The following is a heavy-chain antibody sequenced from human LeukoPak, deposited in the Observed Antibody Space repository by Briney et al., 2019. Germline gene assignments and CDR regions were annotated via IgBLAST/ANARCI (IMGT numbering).Heavy chain of an antibody. CDR3: ARHSNWNGGVDWFDL. CDR2: IHYSGSP. Sequence: SETLSLTCTVSGGSHYLSWIRQPTGTGLEWIGYIHYSGSPNYNPSLKSLLTLSLHTPKNQVSLKLNAVTAADTAVYYCARHSNWNGGVDWFDLWGQGTQVTVSS. V-gene: IGHV4-59*08. CDR1: GGSHY. J-gene: IGHJ5*02. D-gene: IGHD1-20*01.